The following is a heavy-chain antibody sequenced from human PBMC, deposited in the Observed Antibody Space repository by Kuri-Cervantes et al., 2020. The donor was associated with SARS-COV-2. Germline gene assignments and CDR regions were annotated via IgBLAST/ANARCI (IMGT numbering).Heavy chain of an antibody. V-gene: IGHV4-34*01. CDR1: GGSFSGYY. Sequence: GSLRLSCAVYGGSFSGYYWSWIRQPPGKGLEWIGEINQSGSTNYNPSLRSRVTISVDTSKNQFSLKLSSVTAADTAVYYCARGWEVAFDYWGQGTLVTVSS. D-gene: IGHD1-26*01. CDR2: INQSGST. CDR3: ARGWEVAFDY. J-gene: IGHJ4*02.